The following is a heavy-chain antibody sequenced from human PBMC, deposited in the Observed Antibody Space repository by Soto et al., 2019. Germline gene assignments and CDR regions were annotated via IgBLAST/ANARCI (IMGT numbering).Heavy chain of an antibody. CDR1: GGSISSYY. J-gene: IGHJ4*02. CDR3: ARDGYYYDSSGYQRVYYFDY. CDR2: IYYSGST. D-gene: IGHD3-22*01. Sequence: SETLSLTCTASGGSISSYYWSWIRQPPGKGLEWIGYIYYSGSTNYNPSLKSRVTISVDTSKNQFSLKLSSVTAADTAVYFCARDGYYYDSSGYQRVYYFDYWGQGTPVTVSS. V-gene: IGHV4-59*01.